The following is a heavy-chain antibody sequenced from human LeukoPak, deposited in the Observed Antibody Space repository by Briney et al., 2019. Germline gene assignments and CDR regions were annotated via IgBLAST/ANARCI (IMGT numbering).Heavy chain of an antibody. V-gene: IGHV4-59*01. D-gene: IGHD5-12*01. J-gene: IGHJ6*02. Sequence: SETLSLTCTVSGGSISSYYWSWVRQPPGKGLEWIGYIYDSGSTNYNPSLKSRVTISVDTSKNQFSLKLSSVTAADTAVYYGARGVSGYDSFYYYGMDVWGQGTTVTVSS. CDR2: IYDSGST. CDR1: GGSISSYY. CDR3: ARGVSGYDSFYYYGMDV.